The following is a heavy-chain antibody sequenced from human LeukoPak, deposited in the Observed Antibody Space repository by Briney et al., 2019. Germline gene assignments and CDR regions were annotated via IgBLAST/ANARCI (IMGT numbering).Heavy chain of an antibody. CDR3: ARGLSYYYGSGSYPQIDY. CDR1: VGSLSSGDYY. J-gene: IGHJ4*02. V-gene: IGHV4-30-4*01. Sequence: ASETLSLTCTVSVGSLSSGDYYWSWIRQPPVKGLECIGHIYYSGSTYYNPSLKSRVTISVDTSTNQFSLKLSSVTAADTAVYYCARGLSYYYGSGSYPQIDYWGQGTLVTVSS. CDR2: IYYSGST. D-gene: IGHD3-10*01.